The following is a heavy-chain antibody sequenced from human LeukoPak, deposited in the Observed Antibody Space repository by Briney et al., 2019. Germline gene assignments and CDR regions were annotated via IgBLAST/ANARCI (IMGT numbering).Heavy chain of an antibody. CDR2: IKQDGSEK. CDR1: GSTFSSYW. J-gene: IGHJ4*02. D-gene: IGHD4-17*01. CDR3: ARAIYGDAPDDGGHY. V-gene: IGHV3-7*01. Sequence: GGSLRLSCAASGSTFSSYWMSWVRQAPGKGLEWVANIKQDGSEKYYVDSVKGRFTISRDNAKNSLYLQMNSLRAEDTAVYYCARAIYGDAPDDGGHYWGQGTRSPSPQ.